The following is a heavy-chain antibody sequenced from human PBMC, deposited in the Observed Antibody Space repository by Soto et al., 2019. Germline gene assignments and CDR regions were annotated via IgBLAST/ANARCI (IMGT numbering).Heavy chain of an antibody. D-gene: IGHD6-19*01. V-gene: IGHV3-30-3*01. CDR1: GFTFSSNA. J-gene: IGHJ4*02. CDR3: ARDRSSLAVAGIVAY. CDR2: ISDDGSTN. Sequence: QVQLVESGRGVVQPGRALRLSCAASGFTFSSNAMHWVRQAQGKGLERVALISDDGSTNDYADAVKGRFTTSRDNSKNTLYLRMKSVRAEDTAVYYCARDRSSLAVAGIVAYWGQGTKVTVSS.